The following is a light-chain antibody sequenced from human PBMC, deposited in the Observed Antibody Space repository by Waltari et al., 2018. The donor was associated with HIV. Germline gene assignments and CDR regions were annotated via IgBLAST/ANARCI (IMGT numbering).Light chain of an antibody. V-gene: IGKV3-11*01. Sequence: ELVLTQSPAPMSLSPGERATLSCRASQSVSSCLAWYQQKPGQAPRLLIYDASNRATGIPARFSGSGSGTDFTLTISSLEPEDFAVYYCQQRSNWPRTFGQGTKVEIK. CDR3: QQRSNWPRT. CDR2: DAS. J-gene: IGKJ1*01. CDR1: QSVSSC.